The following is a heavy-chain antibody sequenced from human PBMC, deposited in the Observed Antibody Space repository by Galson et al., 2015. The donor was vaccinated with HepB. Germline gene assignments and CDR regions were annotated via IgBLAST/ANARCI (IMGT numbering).Heavy chain of an antibody. Sequence: PLRLSCAASGFTFSSYAMSWVRQAPGKGLEWVSAISGSGGSTYYADSVKGRFTISRDNSKNTLYLQMNSLRAEDTAVYYCAKDSGSAYDFGSGNHYGMDVWGQGTTVTVSS. CDR1: GFTFSSYA. CDR2: ISGSGGST. J-gene: IGHJ6*02. D-gene: IGHD3-3*01. CDR3: AKDSGSAYDFGSGNHYGMDV. V-gene: IGHV3-23*01.